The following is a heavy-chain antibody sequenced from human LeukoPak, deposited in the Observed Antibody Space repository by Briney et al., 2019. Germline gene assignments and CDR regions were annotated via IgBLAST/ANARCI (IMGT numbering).Heavy chain of an antibody. D-gene: IGHD4-23*01. V-gene: IGHV3-9*01. Sequence: GRSLRLSCAASGFTFDDYAMHWVRQAPGKGLEWVSGISWNSGSIGYADSVKGRFTISRDNAKNSLYLQMNSLRAEDTALYCCAKDINPLGGRTGGYFDYWGQGTLVTVSS. CDR2: ISWNSGSI. CDR3: AKDINPLGGRTGGYFDY. CDR1: GFTFDDYA. J-gene: IGHJ4*02.